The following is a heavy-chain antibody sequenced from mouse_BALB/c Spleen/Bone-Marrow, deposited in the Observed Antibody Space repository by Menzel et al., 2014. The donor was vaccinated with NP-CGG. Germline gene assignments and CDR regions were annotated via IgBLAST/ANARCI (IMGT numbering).Heavy chain of an antibody. V-gene: IGHV1S126*01. CDR3: ASYGSSPAWFAY. CDR2: IDPSDSET. J-gene: IGHJ3*01. Sequence: QVQLQQSGPQLVRPGASVKISCKASGYSLTSYWMHWVKQRPGQGLEWIGMIDPSDSETRLNQMFKDKATLTVDKYSSTASIQLSSPTSEDSAVYYGASYGSSPAWFAYWGQGTLVTVSA. D-gene: IGHD1-1*01. CDR1: GYSLTSYW.